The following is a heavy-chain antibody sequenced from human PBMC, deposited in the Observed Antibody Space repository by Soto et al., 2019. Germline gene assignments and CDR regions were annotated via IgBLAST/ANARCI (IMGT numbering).Heavy chain of an antibody. CDR2: ISYDGSNK. V-gene: IGHV3-30*18. D-gene: IGHD3-10*01. J-gene: IGHJ4*02. CDR1: GFTFSSYG. CDR3: AKDLSAHSWFGEPAGY. Sequence: GGSLRLSCAASGFTFSSYGMHWVRQAPGKGLEWVAVISYDGSNKYYADSVKGRFTISRDNSKNTLYLQMNSLRAEDTAVYYCAKDLSAHSWFGEPAGYWGQGTLVTVSS.